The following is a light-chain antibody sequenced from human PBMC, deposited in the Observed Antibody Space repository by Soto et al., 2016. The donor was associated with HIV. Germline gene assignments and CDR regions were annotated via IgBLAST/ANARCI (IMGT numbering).Light chain of an antibody. Sequence: SYILAQPPSVSVAPGKTATITCAGVNIETKGVHWYQQKAGQAPVLVVHDDSDRPSGIPERFSGSNSGNTATLTISRVEAGDEADYYCQVWDSSSDHWVFGGGTKADR. CDR3: QVWDSSSDHWV. CDR2: DDS. V-gene: IGLV3-21*03. CDR1: NIETKG. J-gene: IGLJ3*02.